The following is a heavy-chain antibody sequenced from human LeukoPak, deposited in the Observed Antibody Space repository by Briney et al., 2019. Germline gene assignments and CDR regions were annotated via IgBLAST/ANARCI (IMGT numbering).Heavy chain of an antibody. J-gene: IGHJ3*02. CDR1: GGSISSGSYY. Sequence: SQTLSLTCTVSGGSISSGSYYWSWIRQPAGKGLEWIGRIYTSGSTNYNPSLKSRVTISVDTSKYQFSLKLSSVTAADTAVYYCARAVEWLGAFDIWGQGTMVTVSS. V-gene: IGHV4-61*02. CDR2: IYTSGST. CDR3: ARAVEWLGAFDI. D-gene: IGHD3-3*01.